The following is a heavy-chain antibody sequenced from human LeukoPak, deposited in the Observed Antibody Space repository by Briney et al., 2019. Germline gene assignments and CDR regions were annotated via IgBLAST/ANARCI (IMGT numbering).Heavy chain of an antibody. D-gene: IGHD4-17*01. CDR3: ARRFTVTTGSLRAFDI. Sequence: GESLKISCRASGYIFTNYWVVWVRQMPGKGLEYMGITHPGNSDTRYSSSFQGQVTISVDKSISTAYLQWSSLKASDTAMYYCARRFTVTTGSLRAFDIWGQGTMVTVSS. CDR2: THPGNSDT. CDR1: GYIFTNYW. J-gene: IGHJ3*02. V-gene: IGHV5-51*01.